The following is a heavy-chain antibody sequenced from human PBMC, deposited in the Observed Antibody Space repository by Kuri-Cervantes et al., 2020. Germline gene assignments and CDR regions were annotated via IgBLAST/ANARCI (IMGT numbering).Heavy chain of an antibody. CDR2: IWYDGSNK. V-gene: IGHV3-33*01. Sequence: GGSLRPSCAASGFTFSSYGMHWVRQAPGKGLEWVAVIWYDGSNKYYADSVKGRFTISRDNSKNTLYLQMNSLRAEDTAVYYCARGSGSAIFDIWGQGTMVTVSS. CDR3: ARGSGSAIFDI. D-gene: IGHD3-3*01. J-gene: IGHJ3*02. CDR1: GFTFSSYG.